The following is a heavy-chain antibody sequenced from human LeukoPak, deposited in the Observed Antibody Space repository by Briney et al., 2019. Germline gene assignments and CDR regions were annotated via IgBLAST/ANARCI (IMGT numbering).Heavy chain of an antibody. Sequence: GGSLRLSCAASGFTFSSYAMSWVRQAPGKGLEWVSSMHGGDDTYYADSVKGRFIISRDNSKNTLYLQMNSLRAEDTAVYYCAKDWAAPYYFDYWGQGTLVTVSS. J-gene: IGHJ4*02. D-gene: IGHD6-6*01. CDR2: MHGGDDT. V-gene: IGHV3-23*01. CDR3: AKDWAAPYYFDY. CDR1: GFTFSSYA.